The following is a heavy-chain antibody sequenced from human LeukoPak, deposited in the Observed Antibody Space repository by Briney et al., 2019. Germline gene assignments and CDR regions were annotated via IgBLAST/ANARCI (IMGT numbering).Heavy chain of an antibody. CDR2: TYYRSKWYN. CDR1: GDSVSSNSAA. J-gene: IGHJ5*02. V-gene: IGHV6-1*01. CDR3: ARGLGYCSGGSCYSSVNWFDP. D-gene: IGHD2-15*01. Sequence: SQTLSLTCAISGDSVSSNSAAWNWIRQSPSRGLEWLGRTYYRSKWYNDYAVSVKSRITINPDTSKNQFSLQLNSVTPEDTAVYYCARGLGYCSGGSCYSSVNWFDPWGQGTLVTVSS.